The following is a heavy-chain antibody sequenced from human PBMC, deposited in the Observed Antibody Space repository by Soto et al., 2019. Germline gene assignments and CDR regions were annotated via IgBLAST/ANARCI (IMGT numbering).Heavy chain of an antibody. CDR2: IYYSGST. D-gene: IGHD2-8*01. CDR1: GGSISSGGYY. CDR3: AREKSYAIGNNWFDP. J-gene: IGHJ5*02. Sequence: QVPLQESGPGLVKPSQTLSLTCTVSGGSISSGGYYLSWIRQHPGKGLEWIGYIYYSGSTYYNPSLKSRVTISVDTSKNQFSLKLSSVTAADTAVYYCAREKSYAIGNNWFDPWGQGTLVTVSS. V-gene: IGHV4-31*03.